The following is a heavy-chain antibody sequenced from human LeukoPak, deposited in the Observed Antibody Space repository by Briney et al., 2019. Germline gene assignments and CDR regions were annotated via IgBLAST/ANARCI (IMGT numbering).Heavy chain of an antibody. V-gene: IGHV3-23*01. D-gene: IGHD3-22*01. CDR3: AKNSERSYITMIKDGMDV. J-gene: IGHJ6*04. Sequence: PGGSLRLSCAASGFMFSSYAMNWVRQAPGKGLEWVSSVSGSGGSTNYADSVKGRFTISRDKSKNTLYLEMNSLRADDTAVYYCAKNSERSYITMIKDGMDVWGKGTTVTVSS. CDR2: VSGSGGST. CDR1: GFMFSSYA.